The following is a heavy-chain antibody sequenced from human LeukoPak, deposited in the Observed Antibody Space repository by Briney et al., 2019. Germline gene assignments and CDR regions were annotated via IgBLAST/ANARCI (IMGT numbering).Heavy chain of an antibody. Sequence: PSQTLSLTCTVSGGSISSGSYYWSWIRQPAGKGLEWIGRIYTSGSTNYNPSLKSRVTISVDTSKNQFSLKLSSVTAADTAVYYCAREVVGGSGSLWYKHYYMDVWGKGTAVTISS. V-gene: IGHV4-61*02. CDR3: AREVVGGSGSLWYKHYYMDV. D-gene: IGHD3-10*01. CDR2: IYTSGST. CDR1: GGSISSGSYY. J-gene: IGHJ6*03.